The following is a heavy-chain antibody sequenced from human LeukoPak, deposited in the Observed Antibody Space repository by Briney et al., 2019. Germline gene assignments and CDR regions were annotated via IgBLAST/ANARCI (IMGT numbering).Heavy chain of an antibody. CDR1: GGSISSYY. V-gene: IGHV4-59*08. J-gene: IGHJ4*02. D-gene: IGHD4-23*01. CDR2: IYYSGST. CDR3: ARHRWALDS. Sequence: PSETLSLTCTVSGGSISSYYWSWIRQPPGKGLEWIGYIYYSGSTNCNPSLKSRVTISVDTSENQFSLKLTSVTAADTAVYYCARHRWALDSWGQGTLVTVSS.